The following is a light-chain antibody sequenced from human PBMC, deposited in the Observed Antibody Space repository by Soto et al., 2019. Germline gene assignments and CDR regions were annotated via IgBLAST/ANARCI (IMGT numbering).Light chain of an antibody. Sequence: QSVLTQPPSVSGAPGQRVSISCTGSTSNIGAPYDVHWYQHLPGPAPKLLIYGDNNRPSGVPDRFSGSKSGTSASLAITRLQAEDEADYYCQSYDISLHNYVFGTGTKVTVL. CDR3: QSYDISLHNYV. V-gene: IGLV1-40*01. J-gene: IGLJ1*01. CDR1: TSNIGAPYD. CDR2: GDN.